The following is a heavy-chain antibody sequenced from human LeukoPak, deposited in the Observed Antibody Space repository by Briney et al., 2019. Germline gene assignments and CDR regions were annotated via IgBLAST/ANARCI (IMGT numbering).Heavy chain of an antibody. J-gene: IGHJ6*03. V-gene: IGHV1-69*05. CDR3: ARVGGDYGGNPGYYYYYMDV. CDR1: GGTFSSYA. D-gene: IGHD4-23*01. Sequence: SVKVSCKASGGTFSSYAISWVRQAPGQGLEWMGGIIPIFGTANYAQKFQGRVAITTDESTSTAYMELSSLRSEDTAVYYCARVGGDYGGNPGYYYYYMDVWGKGTTVTVSS. CDR2: IIPIFGTA.